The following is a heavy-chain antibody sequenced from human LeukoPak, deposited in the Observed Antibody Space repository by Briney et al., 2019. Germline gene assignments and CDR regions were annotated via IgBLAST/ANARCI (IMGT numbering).Heavy chain of an antibody. J-gene: IGHJ4*02. CDR2: ISAYNGNT. D-gene: IGHD1-26*01. CDR3: ARDGGSYPSGSVGDY. Sequence: ASVKVSCKASGYTFTSYGISWVRQAPGQGLEWMGWISAYNGNTNYAQKLQGRVTMTTDTSTSTAYMELRSLRSDDTAVYYCARDGGSYPSGSVGDYWGRGTLVTVSS. CDR1: GYTFTSYG. V-gene: IGHV1-18*01.